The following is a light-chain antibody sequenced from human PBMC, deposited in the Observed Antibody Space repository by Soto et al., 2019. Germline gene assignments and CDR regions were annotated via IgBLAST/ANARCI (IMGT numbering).Light chain of an antibody. Sequence: QSALTQPASVSGSPGQSITISCTGTSSNVGSYKLVSWYQQHPGKAPKLMIFEVNKRPSGIPDRFSGSKSGTSATLGITGLQTGDEADYYCGTWDSSLSAYVFGTGTQLTVL. J-gene: IGLJ1*01. CDR1: SSNVGSYKL. CDR2: EVN. CDR3: GTWDSSLSAYV. V-gene: IGLV2-14*02.